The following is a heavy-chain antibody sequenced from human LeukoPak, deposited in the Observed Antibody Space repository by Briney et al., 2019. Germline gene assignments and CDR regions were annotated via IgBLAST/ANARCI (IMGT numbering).Heavy chain of an antibody. CDR2: VNPKSGGT. Sequence: ASVKVSCRASGYTFTAYYIHWVRQAPGQGLEWVGWVNPKSGGTNSAQKLQGRLTMTRDTSISTAYMELSRLRSDDTAVYYCARDWAYNDSSGYSGVDYWGQGTMVTVSS. J-gene: IGHJ4*02. V-gene: IGHV1-2*02. D-gene: IGHD3-22*01. CDR3: ARDWAYNDSSGYSGVDY. CDR1: GYTFTAYY.